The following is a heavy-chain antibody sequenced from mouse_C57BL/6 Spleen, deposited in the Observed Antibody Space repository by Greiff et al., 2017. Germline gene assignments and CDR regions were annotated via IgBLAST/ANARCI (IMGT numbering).Heavy chain of an antibody. V-gene: IGHV1-59*01. CDR1: GYTFTSYW. CDR2: IDPSDSYT. CDR3: ASDGNCGLYYYAMDY. J-gene: IGHJ4*01. Sequence: QVQLQQPGAELVRPGTSVKLSCKASGYTFTSYWMHWVKQRPGQGLEWIGVIDPSDSYTYYNQKFKGKATLTVDTSSSTAYMQLSSLTSEDSAVYYCASDGNCGLYYYAMDYWGQGTSVTVSS. D-gene: IGHD2-1*01.